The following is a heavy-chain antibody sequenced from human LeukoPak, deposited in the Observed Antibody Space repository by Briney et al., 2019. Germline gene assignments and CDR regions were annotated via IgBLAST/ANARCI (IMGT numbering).Heavy chain of an antibody. CDR3: ARVPGFSFGYDYFDY. J-gene: IGHJ4*02. CDR1: GGSISSYY. Sequence: PSETLSLTCTDSGGSISSYYWSWIRQPPGKGLEWIGYIYYSGSTSYNPSLKSRVTISVDTSKKQFSLKLSSVTAADTAFYYCARVPGFSFGYDYFDYWGQGTLVTVSS. CDR2: IYYSGST. D-gene: IGHD5-18*01. V-gene: IGHV4-59*01.